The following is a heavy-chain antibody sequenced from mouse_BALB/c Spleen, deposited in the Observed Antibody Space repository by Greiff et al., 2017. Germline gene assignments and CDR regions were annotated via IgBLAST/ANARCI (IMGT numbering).Heavy chain of an antibody. V-gene: IGHV1-7*01. D-gene: IGHD1-1*01. CDR3: ARDYYGSSDY. CDR1: GYTFTSYW. Sequence: VKVVESGAELAKPGASVKMSCKASGYTFTSYWMHWVKQRPGQGLEWIGYINPSTGYTEYNQKFKDKATLTADKSSSTAYMQLSSLTSEDSAVYYCARDYYGSSDYWGQGTTLTVSS. CDR2: INPSTGYT. J-gene: IGHJ2*01.